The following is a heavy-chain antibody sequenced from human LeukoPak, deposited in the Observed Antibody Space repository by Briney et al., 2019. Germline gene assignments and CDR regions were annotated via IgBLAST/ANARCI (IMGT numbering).Heavy chain of an antibody. J-gene: IGHJ5*02. CDR2: ISSSSSYI. CDR1: GFTFGSYS. D-gene: IGHD4-17*01. CDR3: ARNFDYGDYL. Sequence: PGGSLRLSCAASGFTFGSYSMNWVRQAPGKGLEWVSSISSSSSYIYYADSVKGRFTISRDNAKNSLYLQMNSLRAEDSAVYYCARNFDYGDYLWGQGTLVTVSS. V-gene: IGHV3-21*01.